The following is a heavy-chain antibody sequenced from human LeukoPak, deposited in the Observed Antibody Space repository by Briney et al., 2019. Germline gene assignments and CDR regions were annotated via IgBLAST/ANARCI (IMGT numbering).Heavy chain of an antibody. J-gene: IGHJ4*02. D-gene: IGHD3-22*01. CDR2: IYPSGST. V-gene: IGHV4-4*02. Sequence: NPSETLSLTCAVSGGSISSRNWWIWVRQPPGKGLEWIGEIYPSGSTNYNPSLKSQVTISIDKSKNQFFLKLSSVTAADTAVYYCTTLLYYYDSSGYPEYWGQGTLVTVSS. CDR1: GGSISSRNW. CDR3: TTLLYYYDSSGYPEY.